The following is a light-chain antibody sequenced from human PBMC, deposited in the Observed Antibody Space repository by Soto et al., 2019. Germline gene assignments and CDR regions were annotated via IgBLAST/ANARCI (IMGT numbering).Light chain of an antibody. V-gene: IGLV2-14*03. CDR3: SSYTSSSTRSTYV. CDR2: DVS. CDR1: SSEVGGYNY. J-gene: IGLJ1*01. Sequence: QSVLTQPASMSGSPGQSITISCTGTSSEVGGYNYVSWYQHHTGKAPKLMIYDVSNRPSGVSNRFSGSKSGNTASLIISGLQSVDEADYYCSSYTSSSTRSTYVFGTGTKVTVL.